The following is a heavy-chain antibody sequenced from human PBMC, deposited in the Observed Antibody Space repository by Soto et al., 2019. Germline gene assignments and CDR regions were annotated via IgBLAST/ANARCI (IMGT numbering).Heavy chain of an antibody. Sequence: ASVKVSCKASGYTFTSYGISWVRQAPGQGLEWMGWISAYNGNTNYAQKLQGRVTMTTDTFTSTAYMELRSLRSDDTAVYYCARHPYSSSWSPSWDYWGQGTLVTVSS. J-gene: IGHJ4*02. D-gene: IGHD6-13*01. CDR1: GYTFTSYG. CDR3: ARHPYSSSWSPSWDY. CDR2: ISAYNGNT. V-gene: IGHV1-18*01.